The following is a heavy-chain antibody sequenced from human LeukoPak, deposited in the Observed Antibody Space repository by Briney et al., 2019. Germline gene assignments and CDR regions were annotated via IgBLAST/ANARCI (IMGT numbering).Heavy chain of an antibody. J-gene: IGHJ4*02. CDR3: ARGRRYSYGQRILDFDY. D-gene: IGHD5-18*01. V-gene: IGHV4-34*01. CDR2: IYYSGST. CDR1: GGSFSGYY. Sequence: SETLSLTCAVYGGSFSGYYWSWIRQHPGKGLEWIGYIYYSGSTNYNPSLKSRVTISVDTSKNQFSLKLSSVTAADTAVYYCARGRRYSYGQRILDFDYWGQGTLVTVSS.